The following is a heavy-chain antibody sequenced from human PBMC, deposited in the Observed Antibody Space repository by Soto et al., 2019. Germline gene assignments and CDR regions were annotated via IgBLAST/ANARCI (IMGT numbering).Heavy chain of an antibody. J-gene: IGHJ4*02. Sequence: PGGSLRLSWAASGLRFRDLDVDWVRQASGKGLEWVGRIRNKAKSYTAEYAASVKGRFTVSRDDSKNSLYLEMNSLKIEDTALYYCVRAGTGFQLDYWGQGALVTVSS. CDR3: VRAGTGFQLDY. CDR1: GLRFRDLD. CDR2: IRNKAKSYTA. V-gene: IGHV3-72*01. D-gene: IGHD3-9*01.